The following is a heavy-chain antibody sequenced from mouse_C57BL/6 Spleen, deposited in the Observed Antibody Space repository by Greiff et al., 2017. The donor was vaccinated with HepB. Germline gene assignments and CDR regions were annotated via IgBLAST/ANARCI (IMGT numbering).Heavy chain of an antibody. D-gene: IGHD4-1*02. CDR2: INPSNGGT. Sequence: QVQLQQPGTELVKPGASVKRSCKASGYTFTSYWMHWVKQRPGQGLEWIGNINPSNGGTNSNEKFKSKATLTVDKSSSTAYMQLSSLTSEDSAVYYCAIPTGTRGLLAYWGQGTLVTVSA. V-gene: IGHV1-53*01. CDR1: GYTFTSYW. CDR3: AIPTGTRGLLAY. J-gene: IGHJ3*01.